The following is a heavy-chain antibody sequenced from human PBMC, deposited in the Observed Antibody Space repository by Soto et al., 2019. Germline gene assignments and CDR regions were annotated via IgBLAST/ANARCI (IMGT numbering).Heavy chain of an antibody. V-gene: IGHV1-18*01. CDR2: ITASNGNT. J-gene: IGHJ6*02. Sequence: QVQLVQSGPEVKKPGASVKVSCKASGYTFTNYGITWVRQAPGQGLEWMGGITASNGNTNYAREIQGRLTLTRDTSTSTAYMELRSLRSDATAVYYCARGASSSSASFYDNSHYGLAVWGQGTTVIVSS. CDR1: GYTFTNYG. D-gene: IGHD2-2*01. CDR3: ARGASSSSASFYDNSHYGLAV.